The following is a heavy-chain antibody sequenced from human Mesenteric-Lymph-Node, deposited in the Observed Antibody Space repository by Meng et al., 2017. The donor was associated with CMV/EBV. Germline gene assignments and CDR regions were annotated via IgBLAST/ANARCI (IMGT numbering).Heavy chain of an antibody. CDR1: GFTFNVDG. CDR3: AKDYDTSGYYSTYYYYGMDV. Sequence: GESLKISCAASGFTFNVDGMHWVRQAPGKGLEWVAFIRYDGSNKYYADSVKGRFTISRDNSKNTLYLQMNSLRAEDTAVYYCAKDYDTSGYYSTYYYYGMDVWGQGTTVTVSS. J-gene: IGHJ6*02. CDR2: IRYDGSNK. V-gene: IGHV3-30*02. D-gene: IGHD3-22*01.